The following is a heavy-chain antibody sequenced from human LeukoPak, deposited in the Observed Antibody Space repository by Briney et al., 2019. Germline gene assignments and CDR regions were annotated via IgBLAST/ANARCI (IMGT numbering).Heavy chain of an antibody. CDR2: ISISSSDT. CDR1: GFPFSDYY. J-gene: IGHJ4*02. CDR3: ARDFIHRSGEADY. D-gene: IGHD3-22*01. Sequence: GGALRLSCATSGFPFSDYYMSWIRQAPGKGLEWLSYISISSSDTNYADSVKGRFTISRDNVKRSLYLQMSSLRAEDTAVYYCARDFIHRSGEADYWGQGTLVTVSS. V-gene: IGHV3-11*05.